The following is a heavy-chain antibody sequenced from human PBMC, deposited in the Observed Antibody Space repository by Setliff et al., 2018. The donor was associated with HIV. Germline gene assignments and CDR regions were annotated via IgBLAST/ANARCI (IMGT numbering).Heavy chain of an antibody. V-gene: IGHV4-34*01. Sequence: PSETLSLTCAVYGGSFSGYFWSWIRQSPGKGLEWIGGINHSGDTYYNPSLKSRVSISIDTSKNQFSLKLTSVTAADTAVYYCARGRDYVWGNYHYSGGGAFDIGGQGTAVT. D-gene: IGHD3-16*02. J-gene: IGHJ3*02. CDR2: INHSGDT. CDR3: ARGRDYVWGNYHYSGGGAFDI. CDR1: GGSFSGYF.